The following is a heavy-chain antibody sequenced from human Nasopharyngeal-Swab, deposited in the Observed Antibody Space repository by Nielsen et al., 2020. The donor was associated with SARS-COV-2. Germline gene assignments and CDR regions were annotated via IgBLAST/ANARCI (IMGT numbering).Heavy chain of an antibody. J-gene: IGHJ4*02. V-gene: IGHV3-15*01. CDR1: GFTFSNAW. CDR2: IKSKTDGGTT. Sequence: GESLKISCAASGFTFSNAWMSWVRQAPGKGLEWVGRIKSKTDGGTTDYAAPVKGRFTISRDDSKSTLYLQMNSLKTEDTAVYYCTTQRLGSTFYYFDYWGQGTLVTVSS. D-gene: IGHD5/OR15-5a*01. CDR3: TTQRLGSTFYYFDY.